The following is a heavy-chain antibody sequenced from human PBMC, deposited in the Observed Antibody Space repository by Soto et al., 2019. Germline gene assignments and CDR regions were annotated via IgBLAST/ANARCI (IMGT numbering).Heavy chain of an antibody. CDR1: GFTFSSYG. CDR2: IWYDGSNK. V-gene: IGHV3-33*01. Sequence: QVQLVESGGGVVQPGRSLRLSCAASGFTFSSYGMHWVRQAPGKGLEWVAVIWYDGSNKYYADSVKGRFTISRDNFKNTLYLQMNSLRAEDTAVYYCARVGYCSGGSCYYMLDYWGQGTLVTVSS. D-gene: IGHD2-15*01. J-gene: IGHJ4*02. CDR3: ARVGYCSGGSCYYMLDY.